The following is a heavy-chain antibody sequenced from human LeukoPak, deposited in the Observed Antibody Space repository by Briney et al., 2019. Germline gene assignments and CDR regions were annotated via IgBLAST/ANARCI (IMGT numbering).Heavy chain of an antibody. CDR2: MNPNSGNT. Sequence: ASVKVSCKASGYTFTSYDINWVRQATGQGLEWMGWMNPNSGNTGYAQKFQGRVTMTRNTSISTAYMELSSLRSEDTAVHYCARKKGDTAMVKRPYFDYWGQGTLVTVSS. J-gene: IGHJ4*02. CDR3: ARKKGDTAMVKRPYFDY. D-gene: IGHD5-18*01. V-gene: IGHV1-8*01. CDR1: GYTFTSYD.